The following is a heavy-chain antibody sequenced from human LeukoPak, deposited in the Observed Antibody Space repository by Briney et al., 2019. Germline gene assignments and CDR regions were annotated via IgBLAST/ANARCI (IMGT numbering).Heavy chain of an antibody. Sequence: PSETLSLTCAVYGGSFSGYYWSWIRQPPGKGLEWIGEINHSGSTNYNPSLKSRVTISVDTSKNQFSLKLSSVTAADTAVYYCARGRGIAAALWGQGTLVTVSS. CDR2: INHSGST. D-gene: IGHD6-13*01. CDR1: GGSFSGYY. CDR3: ARGRGIAAAL. V-gene: IGHV4-34*01. J-gene: IGHJ4*02.